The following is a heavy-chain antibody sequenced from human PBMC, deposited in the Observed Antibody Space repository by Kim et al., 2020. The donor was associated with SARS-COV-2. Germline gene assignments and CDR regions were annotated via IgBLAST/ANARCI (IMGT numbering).Heavy chain of an antibody. V-gene: IGHV3-30*04. CDR2: ISYDGRNK. D-gene: IGHD6-6*01. CDR3: ARIKPARPSQEFDY. CDR1: GFTFSTDA. J-gene: IGHJ4*02. Sequence: GGSLRLSCAASGFTFSTDAMHWVRQAPGKGLEWVAVISYDGRNKYYADSVKGRFTISRDNSKNTLYLQMISLRPNDTALYYCARIKPARPSQEFDYWGQGTLVTVSS.